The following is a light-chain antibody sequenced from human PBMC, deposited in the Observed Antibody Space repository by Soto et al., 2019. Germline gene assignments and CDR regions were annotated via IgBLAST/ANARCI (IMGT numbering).Light chain of an antibody. CDR2: EGS. Sequence: YPSSMCWSCRQSISSSFPGPRYDVGNYNLVSWYQQHPGKAPKLMIYEGSKRPSGVSNRFSGSKSGNTASLTISGLQAEDEADYYCCSYAGSYVVFGGGTQLTVL. J-gene: IGLJ2*01. CDR3: CSYAGSYVV. CDR1: RYDVGNYNL. V-gene: IGLV2-23*01.